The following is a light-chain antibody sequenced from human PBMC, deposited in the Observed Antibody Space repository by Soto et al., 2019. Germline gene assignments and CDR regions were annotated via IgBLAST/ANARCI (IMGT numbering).Light chain of an antibody. J-gene: IGLJ1*01. CDR2: LEGSGNH. CDR3: ETWNSVTHV. V-gene: IGLV4-60*03. Sequence: QPVLTQSSSASASLGSSVKLTCTLSSGHSSYIIAWHQQQPGKAPRFLMKLEGSGNHNRGSGVPDRFSGSSSGADRYLTISNLQSEDEADYYSETWNSVTHVFGTGTKLTVL. CDR1: SGHSSYI.